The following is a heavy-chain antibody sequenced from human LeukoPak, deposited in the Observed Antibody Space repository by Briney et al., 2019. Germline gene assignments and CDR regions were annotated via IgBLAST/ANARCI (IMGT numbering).Heavy chain of an antibody. CDR1: GFTFSSYG. D-gene: IGHD2-15*01. V-gene: IGHV3-30*18. CDR2: ISYDGSNK. J-gene: IGHJ5*02. CDR3: AKDSSKLLRCSGGSCYSGWFDP. Sequence: PGGSLRLSCAASGFTFSSYGMHWVRQAPGKGLEWVAVISYDGSNKYYADSVKGRFTISRDNSKNTLYLQMNSLRAEDTAVYYCAKDSSKLLRCSGGSCYSGWFDPWGQGTLVTVSS.